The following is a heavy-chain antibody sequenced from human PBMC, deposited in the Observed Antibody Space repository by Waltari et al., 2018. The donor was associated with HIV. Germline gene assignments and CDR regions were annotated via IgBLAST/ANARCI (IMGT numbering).Heavy chain of an antibody. CDR1: GFPFTAYA. Sequence: EVQVLESGGGLVQPGGSLSLSCAASGFPFTAYALGWVRQAPGKGLEWVSAIGRSGATTFYADSVKGRFTISRDNSKNTLYLQMNSLRAEDTAVYYCARGHRETVTTLRFDPWGQGTLVTVSS. D-gene: IGHD4-17*01. J-gene: IGHJ5*02. CDR3: ARGHRETVTTLRFDP. V-gene: IGHV3-23*01. CDR2: IGRSGATT.